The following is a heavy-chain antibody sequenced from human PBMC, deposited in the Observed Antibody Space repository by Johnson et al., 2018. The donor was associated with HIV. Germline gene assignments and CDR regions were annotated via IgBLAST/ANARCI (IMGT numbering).Heavy chain of an antibody. Sequence: VQLVESGGGVVQPGRSLRLSCAASEFTLSNYGIHWVRQAPGKGLEWVSGINWNGGSTGYADSVKGRFIISRDNAKKSLYLQMNSLRAEDTALYYCARQHYYDSSGQGGGLDIWGQGTMVTVSS. CDR2: INWNGGST. D-gene: IGHD3-22*01. CDR3: ARQHYYDSSGQGGGLDI. V-gene: IGHV3-20*04. CDR1: EFTLSNYG. J-gene: IGHJ3*02.